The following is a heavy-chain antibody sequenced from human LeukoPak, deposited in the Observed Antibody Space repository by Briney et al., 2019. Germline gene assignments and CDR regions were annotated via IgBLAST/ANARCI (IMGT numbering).Heavy chain of an antibody. V-gene: IGHV1-18*04. J-gene: IGHJ4*02. CDR1: GYTFTSYG. Sequence: ASVKVSCKASGYTFTSYGISWVRQAPGQGVEGMGWISAYNGKTNYAQKLQGRVTMTTDPSTSTAYMNLRSLRSDDTAVYYCARTPGVSGYFDSSQKFDFWGQGTLVTVSS. CDR3: ARTPGVSGYFDSSQKFDF. CDR2: ISAYNGKT. D-gene: IGHD3-9*01.